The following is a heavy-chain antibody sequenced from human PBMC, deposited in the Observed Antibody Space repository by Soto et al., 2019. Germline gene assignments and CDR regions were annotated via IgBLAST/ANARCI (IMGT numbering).Heavy chain of an antibody. J-gene: IGHJ4*02. CDR3: ARDLDLRYYDSSGYLDY. D-gene: IGHD3-22*01. V-gene: IGHV3-48*02. CDR1: GFTFSSYS. Sequence: EVQLVESGGGLVQPGGSLRLSCAASGFTFSSYSMNWVRQAPGKGLEWVSYISSSSSTIYYADSVKGRVTISRDNAKNSLYLQMNSLRDEDTAVYYCARDLDLRYYDSSGYLDYWGQGTLVTVSS. CDR2: ISSSSSTI.